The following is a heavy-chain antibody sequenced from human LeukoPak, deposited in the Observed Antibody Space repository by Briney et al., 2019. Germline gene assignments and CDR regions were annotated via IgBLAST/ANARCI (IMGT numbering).Heavy chain of an antibody. CDR3: AKDRRRNYYYYYMDV. CDR2: ISWNSGSI. Sequence: GGSLRLSCAASGFTFDDYAMHWVRQAPGKGLEWVSGISWNSGSIGYADSVKGRFTISRDNAKNSLYLQMNSLRAEDTALYYCAKDRRRNYYYYYMDVWGKGTTVTISS. J-gene: IGHJ6*03. V-gene: IGHV3-9*01. CDR1: GFTFDDYA.